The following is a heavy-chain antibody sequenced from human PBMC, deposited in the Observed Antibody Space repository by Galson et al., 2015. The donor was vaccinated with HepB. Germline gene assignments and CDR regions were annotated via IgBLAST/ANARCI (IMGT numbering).Heavy chain of an antibody. CDR3: ARKYYYDSSGYDY. D-gene: IGHD3-22*01. Sequence: SVKVSCKVSGYTLTELSMHWVRQAPGKGLEWMGGFDPEDGETIYAQKFQGRVTMTEDTSTDTAYMELSSLKASDTAMYYCARKYYYDSSGYDYWGQGTLVTVSS. J-gene: IGHJ4*02. CDR1: GYTLTELS. CDR2: FDPEDGET. V-gene: IGHV1-24*01.